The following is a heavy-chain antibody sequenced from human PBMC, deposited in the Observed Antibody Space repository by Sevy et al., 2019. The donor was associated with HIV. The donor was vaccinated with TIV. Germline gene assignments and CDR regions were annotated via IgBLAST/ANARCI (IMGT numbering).Heavy chain of an antibody. Sequence: GGSLRLSCAAPGFIFSSYSMNWVRQAPGKGLEWVSSISSSSSYIYYADSMKGRFTISRDNAKNSLYLQMNRLRAEDTAVYYCARSYSSSWYILYYFEYWGQGTPVTVSS. CDR1: GFIFSSYS. J-gene: IGHJ4*02. V-gene: IGHV3-21*01. CDR3: ARSYSSSWYILYYFEY. D-gene: IGHD6-13*01. CDR2: ISSSSSYI.